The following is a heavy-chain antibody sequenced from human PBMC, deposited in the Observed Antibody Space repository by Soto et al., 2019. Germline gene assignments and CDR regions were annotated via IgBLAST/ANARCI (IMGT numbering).Heavy chain of an antibody. CDR3: ARDRQWEAYYYYYGMDV. CDR2: IIPIFGTA. D-gene: IGHD1-26*01. J-gene: IGHJ6*02. Sequence: SVKVSCKASGGTFSSYAISWARQAPGQGLEWMGGIIPIFGTANYAQKFQGRVTITADESTSTAYMELSSLRSEDTAVYYCARDRQWEAYYYYYGMDVWGQGTTVTVSS. V-gene: IGHV1-69*13. CDR1: GGTFSSYA.